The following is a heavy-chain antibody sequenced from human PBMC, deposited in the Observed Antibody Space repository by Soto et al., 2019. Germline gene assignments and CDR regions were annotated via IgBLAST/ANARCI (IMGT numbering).Heavy chain of an antibody. V-gene: IGHV3-21*04. D-gene: IGHD3-22*01. CDR2: ISSSSSYI. CDR3: AKDWSNANYYDSSGYSGVFDY. J-gene: IGHJ4*02. Sequence: PGGSLRLSCAASGFTFSSYSMNWVRQAPGKGLEWVSSISSSSSYIYYADSVKGRFTISRDNAKNSLYLQMNSLRAEDTAVYYCAKDWSNANYYDSSGYSGVFDYCGQGTLVTGSS. CDR1: GFTFSSYS.